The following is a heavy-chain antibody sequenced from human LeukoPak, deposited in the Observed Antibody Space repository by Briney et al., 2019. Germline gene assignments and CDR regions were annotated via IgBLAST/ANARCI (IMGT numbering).Heavy chain of an antibody. CDR1: GFTFSSYA. V-gene: IGHV3-30-3*01. J-gene: IGHJ4*02. D-gene: IGHD6-19*01. Sequence: QPGGSLRLSCAASGFTFSSYAMHWVRQAPGKGLEWVAVISYDGSNKYYADSVKGRFTISRDNSKNTLYLQMNSLRAEDTAVYYCARDTSYWKQWLGDRDYWGQGTLVTVSS. CDR3: ARDTSYWKQWLGDRDY. CDR2: ISYDGSNK.